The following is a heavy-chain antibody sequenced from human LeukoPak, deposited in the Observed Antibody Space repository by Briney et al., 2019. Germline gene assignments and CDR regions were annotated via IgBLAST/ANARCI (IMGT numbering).Heavy chain of an antibody. CDR3: ARSARFLEWLLSRYYYYMDV. Sequence: SETLSLTCAVYGGSFSGYYWSWIRQPPGKGLEWIGEINHSGSTNYNPSLKSRVTISVDTSKNQFSLKPSSVTAADTAVYYCARSARFLEWLLSRYYYYMDVWGKGTTVTVSS. CDR2: INHSGST. V-gene: IGHV4-34*01. J-gene: IGHJ6*03. D-gene: IGHD3-3*01. CDR1: GGSFSGYY.